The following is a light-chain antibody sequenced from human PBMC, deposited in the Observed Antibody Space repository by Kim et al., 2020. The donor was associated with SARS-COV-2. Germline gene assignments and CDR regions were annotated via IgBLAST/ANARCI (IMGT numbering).Light chain of an antibody. J-gene: IGLJ2*01. Sequence: SSELTQDPAVSVALGQTVRITCQGDSLRSYYASWYQQKPGQAPVLVIYGKNNRPSGIPDRFAGSSSGNTASLTITGAQAEDEADYYCNSRDSSSNHVVFGGGTKLTVL. CDR3: NSRDSSSNHVV. CDR1: SLRSYY. V-gene: IGLV3-19*01. CDR2: GKN.